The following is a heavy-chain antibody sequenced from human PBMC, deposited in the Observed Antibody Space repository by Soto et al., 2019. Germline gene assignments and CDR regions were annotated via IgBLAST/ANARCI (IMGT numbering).Heavy chain of an antibody. CDR3: TKNSAATIRVGYDY. Sequence: EVQLLESGGGLAQPGGSLRLSCAASGITFSSYPMSWVRQAPGQGLEWVSGIVASGGITYYADSVKGRFTISRDNSKNTLYLLMNSLRAEDTAFYYCTKNSAATIRVGYDYWGQGTLLTVSS. D-gene: IGHD5-12*01. CDR2: IVASGGIT. CDR1: GITFSSYP. J-gene: IGHJ4*02. V-gene: IGHV3-23*01.